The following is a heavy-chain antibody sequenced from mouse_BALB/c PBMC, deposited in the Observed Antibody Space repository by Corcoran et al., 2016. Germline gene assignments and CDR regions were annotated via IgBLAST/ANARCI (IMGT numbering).Heavy chain of an antibody. CDR1: GFNIKDYY. CDR3: ARGYGNPFAY. D-gene: IGHD2-1*01. CDR2: IDPENGNT. Sequence: EVQLQQSGAELVRPGALVKLSCKASGFNIKDYYMHWVKQRPEQGLEWIGWIDPENGNTIYDPKFQGKASITADTSSNTAYLQLSSLTSEETAVYYCARGYGNPFAYWGQGTLVTVSA. V-gene: IGHV14-1*02. J-gene: IGHJ3*01.